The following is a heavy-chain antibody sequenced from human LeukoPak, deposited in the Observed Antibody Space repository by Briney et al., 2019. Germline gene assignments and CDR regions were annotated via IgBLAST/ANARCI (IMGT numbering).Heavy chain of an antibody. J-gene: IGHJ6*02. CDR2: INSDGSST. V-gene: IGHV3-74*01. Sequence: PGGSLRLSCAASGFTFSSYWMHWVRQAPGKGLVWVSRINSDGSSTSYADSVKGRFTISRDNAKNTLYLQMNSLRAEDTAVYYCARDRQSYGDYLNYYDGMDVWGQGTTVTVSS. CDR1: GFTFSSYW. CDR3: ARDRQSYGDYLNYYDGMDV. D-gene: IGHD4-17*01.